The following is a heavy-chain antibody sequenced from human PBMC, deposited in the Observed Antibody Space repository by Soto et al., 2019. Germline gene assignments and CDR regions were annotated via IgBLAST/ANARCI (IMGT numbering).Heavy chain of an antibody. D-gene: IGHD4-4*01. CDR1: GYTFTSYG. J-gene: IGHJ5*01. CDR3: ARDDDYGNGENWFDP. Sequence: ASVKVSCKASGYTFTSYGISWVRQAPGQGLEWMGWISAYNGNTNYAQKLQGRVTMTTDTSTSTAYMELRSLRSDDTAVYYCARDDDYGNGENWFDPWAQGTLVTVSS. CDR2: ISAYNGNT. V-gene: IGHV1-18*01.